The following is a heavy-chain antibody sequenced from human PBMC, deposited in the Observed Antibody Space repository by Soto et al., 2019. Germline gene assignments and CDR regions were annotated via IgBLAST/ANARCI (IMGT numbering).Heavy chain of an antibody. V-gene: IGHV1-69*13. CDR1: GGTFSSYA. J-gene: IGHJ4*02. CDR3: AREYYYDSSGYYFDY. D-gene: IGHD3-22*01. Sequence: GASVKVSCKASGGTFSSYAISWVRQAPGQGLEWMGGIIPIFGTANYAQKFQGRVTITADESTSTAYMELSSLRSEDTAVYYCAREYYYDSSGYYFDYWVQGTLVTVSS. CDR2: IIPIFGTA.